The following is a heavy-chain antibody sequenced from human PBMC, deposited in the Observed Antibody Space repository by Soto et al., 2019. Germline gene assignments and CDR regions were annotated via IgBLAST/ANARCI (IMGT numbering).Heavy chain of an antibody. CDR3: SRVVNGCRSTSCGYYFDY. CDR1: GYTFTRYY. CDR2: INPSGGSR. J-gene: IGHJ4*02. V-gene: IGHV1-46*01. D-gene: IGHD2-2*01. Sequence: QVQLVQSGAEVKKRGASVKVSCKASGYTFTRYYMHWVRQAPGQGLEWMGIINPSGGSRTYAQKFQGRVTMTRDTSTSTVYMELSSLRSEDTAVYYCSRVVNGCRSTSCGYYFDYWGQGTLVTVSS.